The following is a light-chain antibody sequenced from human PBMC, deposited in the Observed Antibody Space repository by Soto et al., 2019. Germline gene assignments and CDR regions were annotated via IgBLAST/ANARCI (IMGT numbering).Light chain of an antibody. CDR1: QSVSSY. J-gene: IGKJ1*01. CDR3: QQYNNWPET. CDR2: GAS. V-gene: IGKV3-15*01. Sequence: EMVLTQSPATLSLSPGERATLSCRASQSVSSYLAWYQQKPGQAPRLLIYGASTRATDVPARFSGSGSGTEFTLTISSLQSEDFAVYYCQQYNNWPETFGQGTKVDIK.